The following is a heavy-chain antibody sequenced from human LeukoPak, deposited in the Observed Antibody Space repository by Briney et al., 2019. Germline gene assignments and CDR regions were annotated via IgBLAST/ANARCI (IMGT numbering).Heavy chain of an antibody. Sequence: GGYLRLSCEVSGLTFSTYWMTWVRQAPGKGLEWVASINQNGREKYYVDSVKGRFIISRDNAKDSLYLQMNSLRDEDTAVYYCTRSLGDGWGQGTLVTVSS. V-gene: IGHV3-7*01. CDR3: TRSLGDG. J-gene: IGHJ4*02. CDR2: INQNGREK. D-gene: IGHD3-16*01. CDR1: GLTFSTYW.